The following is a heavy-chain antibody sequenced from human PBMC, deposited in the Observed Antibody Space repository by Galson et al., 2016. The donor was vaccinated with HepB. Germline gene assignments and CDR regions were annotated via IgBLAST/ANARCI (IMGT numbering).Heavy chain of an antibody. CDR2: IYFSGKT. J-gene: IGHJ3*02. CDR1: GGSINSYY. D-gene: IGHD6-13*01. Sequence: SETLSLTCTVSGGSINSYYWNWLRQPPGKGPEWIGNIYFSGKTTYNPSLRGRVTISIDTSKNQFSLKLSSVTAADTAVYFCARRGISSAGATFDIWGQGTLVNVS. V-gene: IGHV4-59*01. CDR3: ARRGISSAGATFDI.